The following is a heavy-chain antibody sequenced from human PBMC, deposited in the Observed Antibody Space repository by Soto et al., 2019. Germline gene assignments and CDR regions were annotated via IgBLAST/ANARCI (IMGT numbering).Heavy chain of an antibody. J-gene: IGHJ5*02. CDR2: SYYSGST. CDR1: GGSITSGDYY. D-gene: IGHD3-3*01. V-gene: IGHV4-30-4*01. Sequence: PSETLSLTCTVSGGSITSGDYYWSWIRQPPGKGLEWIGYSYYSGSTYYNPSLKSRVTISADTSKNQFSLKLRSVTAADPAAYYCARGGCFWSGYLGWFDPWGQGTLVTVCS. CDR3: ARGGCFWSGYLGWFDP.